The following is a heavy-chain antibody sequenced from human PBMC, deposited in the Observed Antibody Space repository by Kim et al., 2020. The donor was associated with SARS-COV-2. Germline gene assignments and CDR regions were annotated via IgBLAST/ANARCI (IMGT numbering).Heavy chain of an antibody. J-gene: IGHJ3*02. D-gene: IGHD3-10*01. V-gene: IGHV1-69*04. CDR2: IIPILGIA. Sequence: SVKVSCKASGGTFSSYAISWVRQAPGQGLEWMGRIIPILGIANYAQKFQGRVTITADKSTSTAYMELSSLRSEDTAVYYCAREGFGKRTRADDWRSAFDIWGQGTMVTVSS. CDR1: GGTFSSYA. CDR3: AREGFGKRTRADDWRSAFDI.